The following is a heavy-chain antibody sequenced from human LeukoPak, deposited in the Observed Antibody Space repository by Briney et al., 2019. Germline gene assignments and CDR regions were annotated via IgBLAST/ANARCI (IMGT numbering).Heavy chain of an antibody. V-gene: IGHV3-74*01. CDR1: GFPFSSYW. J-gene: IGHJ3*02. CDR2: INTDGSST. D-gene: IGHD3-10*01. CDR3: ARNYGSGRTDAFDI. Sequence: GGSLRLSCAASGFPFSSYWMHWVRQAPGKGLLWVSSINTDGSSTYYADSVKGRFTISRDYAKNTLCLQMNSLRAEDTAVYYCARNYGSGRTDAFDIWGQGTMVTVSS.